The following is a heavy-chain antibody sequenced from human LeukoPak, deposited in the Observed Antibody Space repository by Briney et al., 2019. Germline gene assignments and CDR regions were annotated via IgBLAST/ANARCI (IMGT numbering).Heavy chain of an antibody. Sequence: ASVKVSCKASGYTFTCYYMHWVRQAPGQGLEWMGWINPNSGGTNYAQKFQGRVTMTRDTSISTAYMELSRLRSDDTAVYYCSLQLWFGEFIFDYWGQGTLVTVSS. V-gene: IGHV1-2*02. CDR3: SLQLWFGEFIFDY. CDR1: GYTFTCYY. D-gene: IGHD3-10*01. J-gene: IGHJ4*02. CDR2: INPNSGGT.